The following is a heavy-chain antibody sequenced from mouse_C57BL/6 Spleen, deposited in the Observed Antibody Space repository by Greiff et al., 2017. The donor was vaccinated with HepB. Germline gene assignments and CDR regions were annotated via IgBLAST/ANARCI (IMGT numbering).Heavy chain of an antibody. Sequence: EVQLQQSGAELVRPGASVKLSCTASGFNIKDYYMHWVKQRPEQGLEWIGRIDPEDGDTEYAPKFQGKATMTADTSSNTAYLQLSSLTSEDTAVYYCTFYYSNYWYVDVWGTGTTVTVSS. V-gene: IGHV14-1*01. J-gene: IGHJ1*03. D-gene: IGHD2-5*01. CDR3: TFYYSNYWYVDV. CDR1: GFNIKDYY. CDR2: IDPEDGDT.